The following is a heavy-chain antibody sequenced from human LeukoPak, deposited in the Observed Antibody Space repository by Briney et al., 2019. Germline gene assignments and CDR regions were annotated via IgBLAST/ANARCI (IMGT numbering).Heavy chain of an antibody. D-gene: IGHD5-24*01. J-gene: IGHJ3*02. CDR3: ARAGFRRWLQLRGLAFDI. CDR2: INPSGGST. V-gene: IGHV1-46*01. Sequence: ASVKVSCKASGYTFTSYYMHWVRQAPGQGLEWMGIINPSGGSTGYAQKFQGRVTMTRDTSTSTVYMELSSLRSEDTAVYYCARAGFRRWLQLRGLAFDIWGQGTMVTVSS. CDR1: GYTFTSYY.